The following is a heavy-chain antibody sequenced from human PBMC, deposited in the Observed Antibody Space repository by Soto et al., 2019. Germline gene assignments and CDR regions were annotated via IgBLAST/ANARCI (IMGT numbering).Heavy chain of an antibody. CDR2: IIPIFGTA. V-gene: IGHV1-69*06. J-gene: IGHJ5*02. D-gene: IGHD3-3*01. CDR3: ARAIFGVVPNWFDP. CDR1: GGTFSSYA. Sequence: SRQVSCKASGGTFSSYAISWVRQAPGQGLEWMGGIIPIFGTANYAQKFQGRVTITADKSTSTAYMELSSLRSEDTAVYYCARAIFGVVPNWFDPWGQGTLVTLSS.